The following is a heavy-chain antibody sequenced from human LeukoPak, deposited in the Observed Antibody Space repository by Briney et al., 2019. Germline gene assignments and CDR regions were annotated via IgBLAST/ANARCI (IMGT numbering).Heavy chain of an antibody. J-gene: IGHJ4*02. CDR1: GFTFSSYA. V-gene: IGHV3-23*01. CDR3: ARGDGYSYSPFDY. CDR2: ISGSGGST. Sequence: GGSLRLSCAASGFTFSSYAMSWVRQAPGKGLEWVSAISGSGGSTYYADSVKGRFTISRDNSKNTLYLQMNSLRAEDTAVYYCARGDGYSYSPFDYWGQGTLVTVSS. D-gene: IGHD5-24*01.